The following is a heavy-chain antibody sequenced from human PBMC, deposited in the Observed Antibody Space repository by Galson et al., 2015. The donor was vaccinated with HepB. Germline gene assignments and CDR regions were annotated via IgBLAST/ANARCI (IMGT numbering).Heavy chain of an antibody. CDR2: ISGSGGST. V-gene: IGHV3-23*01. J-gene: IGHJ4*02. CDR1: GFTFSSYA. CDR3: AKYSGYSSTWPDY. D-gene: IGHD6-13*01. Sequence: SLRLSCAASGFTFSSYAMSWVRQAPGKGLEWVSTISGSGGSTKYADSVKGRFTISRDNSKNTLYLQMNSLRAEDTAVYYCAKYSGYSSTWPDYWGQGTLVTVSS.